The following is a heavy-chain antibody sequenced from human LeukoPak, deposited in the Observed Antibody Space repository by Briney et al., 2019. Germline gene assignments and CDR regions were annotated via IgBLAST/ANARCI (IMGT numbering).Heavy chain of an antibody. CDR3: ARFYSNYFIDY. CDR1: GYSISSGYY. Sequence: SETLSLTCTVSGYSISSGYYWGWIRQPPGKGLEWIGSIYHSGSTYYNPSLKSRVTISVDTSKNQFPLKLSSVTAADTAVYYCARFYSNYFIDYWGQGTLVTVSS. J-gene: IGHJ4*02. CDR2: IYHSGST. D-gene: IGHD4-11*01. V-gene: IGHV4-38-2*02.